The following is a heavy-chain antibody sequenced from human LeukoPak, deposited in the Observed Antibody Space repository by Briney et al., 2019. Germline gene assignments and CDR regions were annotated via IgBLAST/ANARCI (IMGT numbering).Heavy chain of an antibody. D-gene: IGHD6-13*01. V-gene: IGHV3-23*01. CDR1: GFTFSSYA. Sequence: GGSLRLSCAASGFTFSSYAMSWVRQAPGKGLEWVSAISGSGGSTYYADSVKGRFSMSRDNSKNTLHLQMNSLRAEDTAVYYCAKDAGYYYYMDVWGKGTTVTVSS. J-gene: IGHJ6*03. CDR3: AKDAGYYYYMDV. CDR2: ISGSGGST.